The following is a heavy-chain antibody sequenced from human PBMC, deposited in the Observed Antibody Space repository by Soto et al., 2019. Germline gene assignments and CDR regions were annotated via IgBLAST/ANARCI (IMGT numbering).Heavy chain of an antibody. CDR3: ASGIGVVIIPVYPTIGYYGMDV. D-gene: IGHD3-3*01. CDR2: IIPIFGTA. V-gene: IGHV1-69*06. CDR1: GGTFSSYA. J-gene: IGHJ6*02. Sequence: QVQLVQSGAEVKKPGSSVKVSCKASGGTFSSYAISWVRQAPGQGLEWMGGIIPIFGTANYAQKFQGRGTITADKTTSTDYMELGSLRSEDTAVYYCASGIGVVIIPVYPTIGYYGMDVWGQGTTVTVSS.